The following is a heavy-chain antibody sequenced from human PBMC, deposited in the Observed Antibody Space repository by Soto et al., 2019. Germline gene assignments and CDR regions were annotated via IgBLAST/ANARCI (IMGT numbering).Heavy chain of an antibody. J-gene: IGHJ3*02. Sequence: EVQLVESGGGLVKPGGSLRLSCAASGFTFSSYSMNWVRQAPGKGLEWVSSISSSSSYIYYADSVKGRFTISRDNAKNSLYLQMNSLRAEDTAVYYCARERLNYDSSGSYIWGQGTMVTVSS. CDR1: GFTFSSYS. CDR2: ISSSSSYI. V-gene: IGHV3-21*01. CDR3: ARERLNYDSSGSYI. D-gene: IGHD3-22*01.